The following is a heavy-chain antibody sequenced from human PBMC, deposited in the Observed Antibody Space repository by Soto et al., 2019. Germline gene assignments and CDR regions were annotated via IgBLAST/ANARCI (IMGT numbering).Heavy chain of an antibody. J-gene: IGHJ6*02. CDR1: GFTFSSYA. D-gene: IGHD3-10*01. CDR3: SKGNNVLLWFGEESYYYYGMGV. CDR2: ISGSGGST. V-gene: IGHV3-23*01. Sequence: GGSLRLSCAASGFTFSSYAMSWVRQAPGKGLEWVSAISGSGGSTYYADSVKGRFTISRDNSKNTLYLQINSLRAEDMAVYYCSKGNNVLLWFGEESYYYYGMGVWGQGTTVTVSS.